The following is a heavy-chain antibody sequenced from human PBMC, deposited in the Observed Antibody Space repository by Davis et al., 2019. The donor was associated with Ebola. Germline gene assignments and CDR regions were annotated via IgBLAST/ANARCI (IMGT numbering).Heavy chain of an antibody. J-gene: IGHJ4*02. D-gene: IGHD2-2*02. CDR3: ARREYCSTTSCYTVFDS. CDR1: GYSFTSYW. CDR2: IDPSDSYT. Sequence: KVSCKGSGYSFTSYWISWVRQMPGKGLEWMGRIDPSDSYTNYSPSFQGHVTISADKSISTAYLQWSSLKASDTAMYYCARREYCSTTSCYTVFDSWGQGTLVTVSS. V-gene: IGHV5-10-1*01.